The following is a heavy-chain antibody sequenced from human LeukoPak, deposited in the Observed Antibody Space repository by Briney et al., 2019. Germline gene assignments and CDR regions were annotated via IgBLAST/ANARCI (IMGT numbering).Heavy chain of an antibody. Sequence: SQTLSLTCTVSGGSISSGSYYWSWIRQPAGKGLEWTGRIYTSGSTNYNPSLKSRVTISVDTSKNQFSLKLSSVTAADTAVYYCAREPYYDFWSGYPPYNWFDPWGQGTLVTVSS. CDR2: IYTSGST. V-gene: IGHV4-61*02. CDR1: GGSISSGSYY. CDR3: AREPYYDFWSGYPPYNWFDP. D-gene: IGHD3-3*01. J-gene: IGHJ5*02.